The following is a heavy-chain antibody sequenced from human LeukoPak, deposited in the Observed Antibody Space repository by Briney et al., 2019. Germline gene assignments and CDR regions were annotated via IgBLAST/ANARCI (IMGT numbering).Heavy chain of an antibody. CDR3: ARQGIAVAGMDV. CDR1: GGSISSYY. J-gene: IGHJ6*02. D-gene: IGHD6-19*01. Sequence: PSETLSLTCTVSGGSISSYYWSWIRQPPGKGLEWIGYIYYSGSTNYNPSLKSRVTISVDTSKNQFSLKLSSVTAADTAVYYCARQGIAVAGMDVWGQGTTVTVSS. V-gene: IGHV4-59*08. CDR2: IYYSGST.